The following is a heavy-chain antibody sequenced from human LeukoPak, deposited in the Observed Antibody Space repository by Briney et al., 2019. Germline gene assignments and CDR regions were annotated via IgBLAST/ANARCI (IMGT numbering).Heavy chain of an antibody. CDR1: GYYISSGYY. V-gene: IGHV4-38-2*01. D-gene: IGHD2-8*01. J-gene: IGHJ4*02. CDR2: IYHSGST. CDR3: ASMHCTNGVCYDYYFDY. Sequence: SETLSLTCAVSGYYISSGYYWGWIRQPPGKGLEWIGSIYHSGSTYYNPSLKSRVTISVDTSKNQFSLKLSSVTAADTAVYYCASMHCTNGVCYDYYFDYWGQGTLVTVSS.